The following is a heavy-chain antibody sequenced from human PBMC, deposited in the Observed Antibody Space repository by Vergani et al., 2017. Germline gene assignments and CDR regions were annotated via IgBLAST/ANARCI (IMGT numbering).Heavy chain of an antibody. Sequence: QVQLQESGPGLVRPSETLSLTCTVSGGSLSGYYWNWIRQTPGEGLEWIGYVEDSGYFNYNPSLKTRVSMSSDTSNNQFSLMLSSVTVADTAVYYCARGLETGIAARYYYMDVWGKGTTVTVSS. CDR3: ARGLETGIAARYYYMDV. D-gene: IGHD6-6*01. V-gene: IGHV4-59*01. J-gene: IGHJ6*03. CDR1: GGSLSGYY. CDR2: VEDSGYF.